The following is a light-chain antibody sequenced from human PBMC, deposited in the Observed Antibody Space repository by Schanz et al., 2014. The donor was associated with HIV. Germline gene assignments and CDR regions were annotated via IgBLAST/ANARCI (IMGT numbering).Light chain of an antibody. V-gene: IGLV1-44*01. CDR1: SSNIGSNT. CDR3: ATWDDSLNGVV. CDR2: SDN. Sequence: QSVVTQPPSASGTPGQRVTISCSGSSSNIGSNTVNWYQHLPGSAPQLLIYSDNQRPSRVPDRFFGPKSGTSASLAISGLRSDDEAHYYCATWDDSLNGVVFGGGTKLTVL. J-gene: IGLJ2*01.